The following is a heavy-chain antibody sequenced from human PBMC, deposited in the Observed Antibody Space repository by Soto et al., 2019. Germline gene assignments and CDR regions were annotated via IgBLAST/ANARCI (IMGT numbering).Heavy chain of an antibody. CDR2: INPSGGST. CDR1: GYTFTSYY. J-gene: IGHJ6*03. V-gene: IGHV1-46*03. D-gene: IGHD2-2*01. CDR3: ARDHNVVVPAAYYYYYMDV. Sequence: QVQLVQSGAEVKKPGASVKVSCKASGYTFTSYYMHWVRQAPGQGLEWMGIINPSGGSTSYAQQCQGRVTMTRDTSTSTVYMELSSLRSEETAVYYCARDHNVVVPAAYYYYYMDVWGKGTTVTVSS.